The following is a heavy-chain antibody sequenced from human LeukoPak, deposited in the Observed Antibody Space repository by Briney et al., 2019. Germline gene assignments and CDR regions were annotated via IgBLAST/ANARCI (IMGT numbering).Heavy chain of an antibody. V-gene: IGHV4-59*01. J-gene: IGHJ4*02. CDR3: ARSDDYGASAYFDY. CDR1: GGSISSYY. D-gene: IGHD4-17*01. Sequence: SETLSLTCTVSGGSISSYYWSWIRQPPGKGLEWIGYIYYSGSTNYNPSLKSRVTISVDTSKNQFSLKLSSVTAADTAVYYYARSDDYGASAYFDYWGQGTLVTVSS. CDR2: IYYSGST.